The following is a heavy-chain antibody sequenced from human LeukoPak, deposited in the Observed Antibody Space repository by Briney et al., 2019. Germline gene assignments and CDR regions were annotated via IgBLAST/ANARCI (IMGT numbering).Heavy chain of an antibody. CDR1: GCSISSYY. D-gene: IGHD2-15*01. CDR2: IYYSGST. V-gene: IGHV4-59*01. CDR3: ARDFYGYCSGGSCAHTFDI. Sequence: SETLSLTCTVSGCSISSYYWSWIRQPPGKGLEWIGYIYYSGSTNYNPSLKSRVTISVDTSKNQFSLKLSSVTAADTAVYYCARDFYGYCSGGSCAHTFDIWGQGTMVTVSS. J-gene: IGHJ3*02.